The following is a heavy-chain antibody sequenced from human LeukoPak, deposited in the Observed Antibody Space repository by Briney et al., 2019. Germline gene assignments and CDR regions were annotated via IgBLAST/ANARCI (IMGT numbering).Heavy chain of an antibody. CDR3: ARDLGLRGST. CDR1: GFTFSSYW. J-gene: IGHJ5*02. D-gene: IGHD4-23*01. Sequence: GGSLRLSCAASGFTFSSYWMHWVRQTPGKGLVWVSRMYGDMREISYADSVKGRFTISRDNAKNTVYLQMHSLRGDDTAVYYCARDLGLRGSTWGQGTLVTVSS. CDR2: MYGDMREI. V-gene: IGHV3-74*01.